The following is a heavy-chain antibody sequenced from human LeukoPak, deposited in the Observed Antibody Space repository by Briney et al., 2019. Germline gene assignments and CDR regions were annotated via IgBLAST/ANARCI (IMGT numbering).Heavy chain of an antibody. CDR2: VFHTGVT. CDR3: TRGGGSGYYFGIPRYYFDA. D-gene: IGHD3-22*01. J-gene: IGHJ4*02. CDR1: GGSLEGLY. V-gene: IGHV4-59*11. Sequence: ASETLSLTCTVSGGSLEGLYWSWIRQSPEKGLEWIGNVFHTGVTSYNLSLKSRVTISVDTSRNQFSLTMTSMTAADTAIYYCTRGGGSGYYFGIPRYYFDAWGQGVLVTVTS.